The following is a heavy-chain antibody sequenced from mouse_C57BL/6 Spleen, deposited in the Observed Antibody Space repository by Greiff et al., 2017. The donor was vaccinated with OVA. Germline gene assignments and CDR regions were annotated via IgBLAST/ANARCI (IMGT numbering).Heavy chain of an antibody. J-gene: IGHJ1*03. CDR3: ARVDYDGSSPLSEYFDV. D-gene: IGHD1-1*01. Sequence: QVQLQQSGPELVKPGASVKLSCKASGYTFTSYDINWVKQRPGQGLEWIGWIYPRDGSTKYNEKFKGKATLTVDTSSSTAYMELHSLTSEDSAVYFCARVDYDGSSPLSEYFDVWGTGTTVTVSS. V-gene: IGHV1-85*01. CDR2: IYPRDGST. CDR1: GYTFTSYD.